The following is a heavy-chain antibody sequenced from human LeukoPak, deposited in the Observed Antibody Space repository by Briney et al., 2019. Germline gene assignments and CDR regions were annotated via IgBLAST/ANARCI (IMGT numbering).Heavy chain of an antibody. V-gene: IGHV3-72*01. D-gene: IGHD1-26*01. CDR3: TRVVLVGTTYSYFDY. CDR2: TRKKTNSYTT. Sequence: GGSLRLSCAASGFTFSDHYMDWVRQAPGKGLEWVGLTRKKTNSYTTEYAASVKGRFTISRDDSKNSLYLQMNSLKAEDTAVYYCTRVVLVGTTYSYFDYWGQGTLVTVSS. CDR1: GFTFSDHY. J-gene: IGHJ4*02.